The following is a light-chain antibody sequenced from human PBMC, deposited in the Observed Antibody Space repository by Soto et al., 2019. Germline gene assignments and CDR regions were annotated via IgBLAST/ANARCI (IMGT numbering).Light chain of an antibody. CDR2: GAS. CDR1: QSLSSSY. Sequence: EIVLTQSPGTLSLSPGERATLSCRASQSLSSSYLVWYQQKPGQAPRLLIYGASSRATGIPDRFSGSGSGTDFTLTISRLEPEDFAVYYCQQRSNWPPVLTFGGGTKVDIK. J-gene: IGKJ4*01. V-gene: IGKV3D-20*02. CDR3: QQRSNWPPVLT.